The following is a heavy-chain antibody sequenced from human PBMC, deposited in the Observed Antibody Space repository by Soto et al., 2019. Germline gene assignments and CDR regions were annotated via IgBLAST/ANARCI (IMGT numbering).Heavy chain of an antibody. V-gene: IGHV4-4*02. CDR1: GASISSSYW. J-gene: IGHJ6*02. CDR2: IHHRTGT. Sequence: QVQLQESGPGLVKPSGTLSLTCAVSGASISSSYWRRWVRQPPGKGLECIGEIHHRTGTNSNPSLKSRVTRSVDKSKYQLSRRLTSVPAAHTAVYYCARNDVYDMDVWGQGTTVTVSS. CDR3: ARNDVYDMDV. D-gene: IGHD3-16*01.